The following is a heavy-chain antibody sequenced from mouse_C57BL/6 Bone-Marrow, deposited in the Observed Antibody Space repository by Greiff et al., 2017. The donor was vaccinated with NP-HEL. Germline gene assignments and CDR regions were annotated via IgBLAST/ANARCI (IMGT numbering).Heavy chain of an antibody. Sequence: VMLVESGAELARPGASVKLSCKASGYTFTSYGISWVKQRTGQGLEWIGEIYPRTGNTYYNEKLQGKATLTADKSSSTAYMELRSLTSEDSAVYFCASSFITTVVATDYWGQGTTLTVSS. D-gene: IGHD1-1*01. J-gene: IGHJ2*01. CDR1: GYTFTSYG. CDR2: IYPRTGNT. V-gene: IGHV1-81*01. CDR3: ASSFITTVVATDY.